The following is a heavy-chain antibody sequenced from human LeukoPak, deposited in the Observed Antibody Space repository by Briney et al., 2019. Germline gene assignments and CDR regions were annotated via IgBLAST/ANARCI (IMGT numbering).Heavy chain of an antibody. CDR3: ARHSPNSLGDYSDY. V-gene: IGHV4-59*08. D-gene: IGHD2-8*01. CDR2: IHYSRGT. CDR1: GGSINNYY. Sequence: SEPLSLTCTVSGGSINNYYWIWIRQPPGKGLEWIGYIHYSRGTNYNPSLKSRVAISVDTPKNQFSVKLSSVTAADTAVYYCARHSPNSLGDYSDYWGQGTLVTVSS. J-gene: IGHJ4*02.